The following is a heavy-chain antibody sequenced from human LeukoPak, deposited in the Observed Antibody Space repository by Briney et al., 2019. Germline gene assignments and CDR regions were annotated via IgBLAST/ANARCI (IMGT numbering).Heavy chain of an antibody. D-gene: IGHD5-24*01. Sequence: ASVKVSCKASGYTFTGYYMHWVRQAPGQGLEWMGWINPNSGGTNYAQKFQGRVTMTRDTSISTAYMELSRQRSDDTAVYYCARVEMATIKAAFDIWGQGTMVTVSS. CDR1: GYTFTGYY. CDR3: ARVEMATIKAAFDI. J-gene: IGHJ3*02. CDR2: INPNSGGT. V-gene: IGHV1-2*02.